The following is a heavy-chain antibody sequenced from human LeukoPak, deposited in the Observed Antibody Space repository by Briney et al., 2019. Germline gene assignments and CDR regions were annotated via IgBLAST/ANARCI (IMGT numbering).Heavy chain of an antibody. CDR2: IIPIFGTA. CDR3: ARASYSSGWYSFPVYYYYGMDV. D-gene: IGHD6-19*01. V-gene: IGHV1-69*13. Sequence: ASVKVSCKASGGTFSSYAISWVRQAPGQGLEWMGGIIPIFGTANYAQKFQGRVTITADESTSTAYMELSSLRSEDTAVYYCARASYSSGWYSFPVYYYYGMDVWGQGTTVTVSS. CDR1: GGTFSSYA. J-gene: IGHJ6*02.